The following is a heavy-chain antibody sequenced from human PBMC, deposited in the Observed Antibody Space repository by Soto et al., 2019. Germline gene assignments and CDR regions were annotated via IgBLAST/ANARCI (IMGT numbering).Heavy chain of an antibody. J-gene: IGHJ4*02. CDR3: ARSGDNFNVLDY. CDR1: GFTFSDYY. CDR2: SSNSGTFA. D-gene: IGHD1-1*01. Sequence: GGSLRLFCAASGFTFSDYYMSWVRQAPGRGLEWISYSSNSGTFARYATSVKGRFSISRDDANNSLYLEMNSLRVEDTAVYYCARSGDNFNVLDYWGQGTPVTVS. V-gene: IGHV3-11*06.